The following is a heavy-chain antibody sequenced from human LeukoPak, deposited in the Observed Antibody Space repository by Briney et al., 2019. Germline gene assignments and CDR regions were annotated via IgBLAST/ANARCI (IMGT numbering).Heavy chain of an antibody. CDR2: MSYDGSNK. CDR3: AKGAMLGGMDV. J-gene: IGHJ6*02. D-gene: IGHD3-10*02. CDR1: GFTFSSYG. Sequence: PGRSLRLSCAASGFTFSSYGMHWVRQAPGKGLEWVAAMSYDGSNKYYADSVKGRFTISRDNSKNTLYLQMNSLRAEDTAVYYCAKGAMLGGMDVWGQGTTVTVSS. V-gene: IGHV3-30*18.